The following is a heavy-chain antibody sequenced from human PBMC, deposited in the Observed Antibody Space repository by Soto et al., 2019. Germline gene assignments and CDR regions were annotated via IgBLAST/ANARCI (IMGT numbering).Heavy chain of an antibody. D-gene: IGHD6-19*01. CDR1: SGSVFSSNW. Sequence: QVQLQESGPGLVKPSGTLSLTCAVSSGSVFSSNWWSWVRLPPGKGLEWIGETGNRGGANDNPPLKCRVTITVDRSRNSIYREVSSVTAADTVVYYCAIHLVMAGTRGFDHWGLGTLVTVSS. J-gene: IGHJ4*02. CDR3: AIHLVMAGTRGFDH. V-gene: IGHV4-4*02. CDR2: TGNRGGA.